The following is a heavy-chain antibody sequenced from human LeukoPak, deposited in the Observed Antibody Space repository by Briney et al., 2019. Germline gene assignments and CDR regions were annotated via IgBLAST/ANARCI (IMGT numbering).Heavy chain of an antibody. D-gene: IGHD6-13*01. Sequence: GGSLRLSCAASGFTFSSYSMNWVRQAPGKGLEWVSSISSSSSYIYYADSVKGRFTISRDNAKNSLYLQMNSLRAEDTAVYYCARDSGSSWSHYWGQATLVTVSS. CDR1: GFTFSSYS. CDR3: ARDSGSSWSHY. J-gene: IGHJ4*02. V-gene: IGHV3-21*01. CDR2: ISSSSSYI.